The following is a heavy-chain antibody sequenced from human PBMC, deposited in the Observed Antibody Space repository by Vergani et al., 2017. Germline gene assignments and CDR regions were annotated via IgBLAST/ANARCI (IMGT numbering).Heavy chain of an antibody. Sequence: QVQLVQSGAEVKKPGSSVKVSCKASGGTFSSYTISWVRQAPGQGLEWMGRIIPILGIANYAQKFQGRVTITADKSTSTAYMELSSLRSEDTAVYYCARDGESNYGDYGWSAPWGQGSLVTVSS. J-gene: IGHJ5*02. CDR1: GGTFSSYT. CDR2: IIPILGIA. V-gene: IGHV1-69*08. CDR3: ARDGESNYGDYGWSAP. D-gene: IGHD4-17*01.